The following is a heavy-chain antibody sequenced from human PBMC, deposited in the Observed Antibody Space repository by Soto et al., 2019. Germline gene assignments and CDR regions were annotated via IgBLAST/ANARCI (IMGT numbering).Heavy chain of an antibody. CDR1: GGSISSYY. CDR3: ARRAQYSSSWGQFDY. CDR2: IYYSGST. J-gene: IGHJ4*02. Sequence: QVQLQESGPGLVKPSETLSLTCTVSGGSISSYYWSWIRQPPGKGLEWIGYIYYSGSTNYNPSLKSRVTISVDTSKNQFSLKLSSVTAADTAVYYCARRAQYSSSWGQFDYWGPGTLVTVSS. V-gene: IGHV4-59*08. D-gene: IGHD6-13*01.